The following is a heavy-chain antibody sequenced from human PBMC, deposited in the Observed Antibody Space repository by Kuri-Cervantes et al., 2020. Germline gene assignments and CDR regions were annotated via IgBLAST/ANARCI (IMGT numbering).Heavy chain of an antibody. V-gene: IGHV3-33*01. CDR2: IWYDGSNK. CDR3: AREQVAGNPNDAFDI. CDR1: GLTFSSYG. Sequence: GESLKFSCAASGLTFSSYGMHWVRQAPGKGLEWVAVIWYDGSNKYYADSVKGRFTISRDNAKNTLHLQMNRLRADDTAVYYCAREQVAGNPNDAFDIWGQGTMVTVSS. D-gene: IGHD6-19*01. J-gene: IGHJ3*02.